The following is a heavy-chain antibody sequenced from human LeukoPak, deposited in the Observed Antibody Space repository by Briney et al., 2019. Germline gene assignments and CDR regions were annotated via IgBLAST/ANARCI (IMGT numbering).Heavy chain of an antibody. Sequence: GASVKVSCKASGYTFTSYDINWVRQATGQGLEWMGWMNPNSGNTGYAQKFQGRVTMTRNTSISTAYMELSSLRSEDTAVYYCARGGGYSGYDPDYGMDVWGQGTTVTVSS. D-gene: IGHD5-12*01. J-gene: IGHJ6*02. CDR2: MNPNSGNT. V-gene: IGHV1-8*01. CDR1: GYTFTSYD. CDR3: ARGGGYSGYDPDYGMDV.